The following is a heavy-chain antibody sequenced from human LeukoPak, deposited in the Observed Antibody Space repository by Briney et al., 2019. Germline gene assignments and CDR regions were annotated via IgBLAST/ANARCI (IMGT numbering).Heavy chain of an antibody. V-gene: IGHV7-4-1*02. J-gene: IGHJ4*02. Sequence: ASVKVSCKASGYTFSSYAMNWVRQAPGQGLEWMGWINTKTGNPTYAQGFTGRFLFSLDTSVSTAYLQISSLKAEDTAVYYCARPYYYDSSNYAAGFDYWGQGSLVTVSS. D-gene: IGHD3-22*01. CDR1: GYTFSSYA. CDR3: ARPYYYDSSNYAAGFDY. CDR2: INTKTGNP.